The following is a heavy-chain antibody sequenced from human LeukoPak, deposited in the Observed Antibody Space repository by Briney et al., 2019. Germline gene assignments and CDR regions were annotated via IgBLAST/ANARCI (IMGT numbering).Heavy chain of an antibody. CDR2: ISAYNGNT. Sequence: ASVKVSCKASGYTFTSYGISRVRQAPGQGLEWMGWISAYNGNTNYAQKLQGRVTMTTDTSTSTAYMELRSLRSDDTAVYYCARDLSIAAAGTAPYWGQGTLVTVSS. D-gene: IGHD6-13*01. CDR1: GYTFTSYG. J-gene: IGHJ4*02. V-gene: IGHV1-18*01. CDR3: ARDLSIAAAGTAPY.